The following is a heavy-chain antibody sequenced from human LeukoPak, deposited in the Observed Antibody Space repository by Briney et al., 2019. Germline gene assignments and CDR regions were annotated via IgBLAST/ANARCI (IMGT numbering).Heavy chain of an antibody. J-gene: IGHJ6*02. CDR2: IYSGGST. Sequence: PGGSLRLSCAASGFNVSSNYMSWVRQAPGKGLEWVSVIYSGGSTYYADSVKGRFTISRDNSKNTLYLQMNSLRAEDTAVYYCARDHPRYCTNGVCLGNYYYGMDVWGQGTTVTVSS. V-gene: IGHV3-66*01. CDR1: GFNVSSNY. D-gene: IGHD2-8*01. CDR3: ARDHPRYCTNGVCLGNYYYGMDV.